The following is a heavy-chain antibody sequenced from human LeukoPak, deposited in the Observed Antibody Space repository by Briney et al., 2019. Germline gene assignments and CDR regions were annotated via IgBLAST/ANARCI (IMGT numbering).Heavy chain of an antibody. Sequence: PGGSLRLSCAASGFTFSSYGMSWVRQAPGKGLEWVAVISYGGSNKYYADSVKGRFTISRDNSKNTLYLHMNSLRTEDTAMYFCARDERVGAPTTAVGFDYWGQGTLVTVSS. CDR2: ISYGGSNK. CDR3: ARDERVGAPTTAVGFDY. D-gene: IGHD1-26*01. V-gene: IGHV3-30*03. J-gene: IGHJ4*02. CDR1: GFTFSSYG.